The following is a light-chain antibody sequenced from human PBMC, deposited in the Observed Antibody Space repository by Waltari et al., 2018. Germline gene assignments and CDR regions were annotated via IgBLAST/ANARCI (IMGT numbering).Light chain of an antibody. CDR1: RAITNY. CDR3: LQYHSAPLT. CDR2: DAS. J-gene: IGKJ4*01. V-gene: IGKV1-17*01. Sequence: DIQLTQSPSSLSASVGDRVPITCRASRAITNYLYWYQQKPGKAPKRLIYDASSLQSGVPSRFGGSGSGTVFSLTISSLQPEDFATYYCLQYHSAPLTFGGGTKVEI.